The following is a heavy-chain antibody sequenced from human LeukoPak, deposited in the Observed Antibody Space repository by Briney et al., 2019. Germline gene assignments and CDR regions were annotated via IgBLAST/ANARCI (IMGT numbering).Heavy chain of an antibody. J-gene: IGHJ5*02. V-gene: IGHV3-23*01. CDR3: AKSRAGYCSSTSCSPNWFDP. CDR1: GLTFSSYA. CDR2: ISGSGGST. Sequence: GGSLRLSCAASGLTFSSYAMSWVRQAPGKGLEWVLAISGSGGSTYYADSVKGRFTISRDNSKNTLYLQMNSLRAEDTAVYYCAKSRAGYCSSTSCSPNWFDPWGQGTLVTVSS. D-gene: IGHD2-2*01.